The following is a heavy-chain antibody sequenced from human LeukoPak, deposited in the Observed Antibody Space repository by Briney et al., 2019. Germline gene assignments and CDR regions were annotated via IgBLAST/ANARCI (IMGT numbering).Heavy chain of an antibody. CDR3: ARDGPPWLAQQYYFDY. V-gene: IGHV3-30*04. J-gene: IGHJ4*02. D-gene: IGHD6-19*01. Sequence: GRSLRLSCAASGFTFSSYAMHWVRQAPGKGLEWVAVISYDGSNKYYADSVKGRFTISRDNSKNTLYLQMNSLRAEDTVVYYCARDGPPWLAQQYYFDYGAQETLVTVP. CDR1: GFTFSSYA. CDR2: ISYDGSNK.